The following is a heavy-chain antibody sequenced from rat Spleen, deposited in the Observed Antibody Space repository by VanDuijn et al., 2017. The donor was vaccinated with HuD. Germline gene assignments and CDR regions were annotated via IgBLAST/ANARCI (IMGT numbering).Heavy chain of an antibody. CDR2: ISSDGRRN. J-gene: IGHJ1*01. CDR1: GFTFSDYY. CDR3: ATSPYYWYFDF. Sequence: EVQLVESDGGLVQPGRSLKLSCAASGFTFSDYYMAWVRQAPAKGLEWVATISSDGRRNYYRDSVKGRFTISRDNAKSTLYLQMDSLRSEDTATYYCATSPYYWYFDFWGPGTMVTVSS. V-gene: IGHV5S10*01.